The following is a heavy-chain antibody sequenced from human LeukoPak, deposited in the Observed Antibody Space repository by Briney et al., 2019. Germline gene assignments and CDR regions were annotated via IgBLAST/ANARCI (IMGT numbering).Heavy chain of an antibody. CDR3: TRRYGGHSGWAGYHDA. Sequence: GGSLRLSCVASGFSFSAYIMHWVRQAPGKGLEYVSAIRSDGSSTFYPNSVKGRFTISRDNSKSTLYLQMGSLRAEDTAVYYCTRRYGGHSGWAGYHDAWGQGTLVTVSS. D-gene: IGHD6-19*01. CDR1: GFSFSAYI. J-gene: IGHJ5*02. CDR2: IRSDGSST. V-gene: IGHV3-64*01.